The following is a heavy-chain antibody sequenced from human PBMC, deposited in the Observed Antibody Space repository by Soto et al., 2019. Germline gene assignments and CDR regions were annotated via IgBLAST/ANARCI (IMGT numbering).Heavy chain of an antibody. CDR3: ARGGSLYWYFDL. J-gene: IGHJ2*01. D-gene: IGHD1-26*01. CDR1: GYTFTSYA. Sequence: GASVKVSCKASGYTFTSYAMQWVRQAPGQRLEWIGWINAGNGNTKYSQKFQGRVTITRDTSASTAYMELSSLRSEDTAVYYCARGGSLYWYFDLWGRGTLVTVSS. V-gene: IGHV1-3*01. CDR2: INAGNGNT.